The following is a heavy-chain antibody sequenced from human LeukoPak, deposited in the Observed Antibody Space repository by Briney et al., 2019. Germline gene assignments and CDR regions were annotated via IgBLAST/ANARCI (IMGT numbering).Heavy chain of an antibody. CDR3: ARHITIFGVVIPFFDY. V-gene: IGHV4-38-2*01. CDR1: DYSISSGYY. D-gene: IGHD3-3*01. J-gene: IGHJ4*02. CDR2: IYHSGST. Sequence: SETLSLTCAVSDYSISSGYYWGWIRQPPGKGLEWIGSIYHSGSTYYNPSLKSRVTISVDTSKNQFSLKLSSVTAADTAVYYCARHITIFGVVIPFFDYWGQGTLVTVSS.